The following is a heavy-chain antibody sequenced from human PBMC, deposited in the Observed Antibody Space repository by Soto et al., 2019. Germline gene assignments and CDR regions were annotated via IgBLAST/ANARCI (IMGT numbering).Heavy chain of an antibody. CDR2: IAASGNS. J-gene: IGHJ3*02. V-gene: IGHV4-4*07. CDR3: ARVVVPDVVGAFDI. CDR1: GGSISTYY. D-gene: IGHD2-2*01. Sequence: SETLSLTCTVSGGSISTYYWGWIRQPAGKGLEWIGRIAASGNSNYNYFLRSRVTMSVDTSNNRFSLRLTSVTAADTAVYYCARVVVPDVVGAFDIWGQGTKVTVSS.